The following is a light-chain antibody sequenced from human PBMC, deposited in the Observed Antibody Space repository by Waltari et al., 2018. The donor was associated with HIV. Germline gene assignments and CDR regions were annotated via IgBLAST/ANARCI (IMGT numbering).Light chain of an antibody. CDR1: QSLLYTSNSKNY. Sequence: DIVMTQSPDPLAVSLCERDSITCKSSQSLLYTSNSKNYLAWYQQRPGQPLKLLIYWASIRESGVPDRFSGSGSGTDFTLTISSLQAEDVAVYYCQQYYSTPPTFGQGTKLEIK. CDR3: QQYYSTPPT. CDR2: WAS. J-gene: IGKJ2*01. V-gene: IGKV4-1*01.